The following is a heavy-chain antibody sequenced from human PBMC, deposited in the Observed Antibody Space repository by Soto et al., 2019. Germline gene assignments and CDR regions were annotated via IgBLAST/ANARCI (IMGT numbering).Heavy chain of an antibody. V-gene: IGHV1-8*01. Sequence: QVQLVQSGAEVKKPGASVKVSCKASGYTFTSYDINWVRQATGQGLEWMGWMNPNSGNTDYAQKFQGRVTMTGNTSISTAYMELSSLRSEDTAVYYCARERSAAGAGGFDPWGQGTLVTVSS. CDR2: MNPNSGNT. D-gene: IGHD6-13*01. CDR1: GYTFTSYD. CDR3: ARERSAAGAGGFDP. J-gene: IGHJ5*02.